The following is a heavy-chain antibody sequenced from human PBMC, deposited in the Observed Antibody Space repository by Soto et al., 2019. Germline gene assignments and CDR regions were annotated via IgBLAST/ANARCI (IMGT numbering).Heavy chain of an antibody. V-gene: IGHV3-9*01. D-gene: IGHD3-22*01. Sequence: GGSLRLSCAASGFTFDDYAMHWVRQAPGKGLEGVSGISWNSGSIGYADSVKGRFTISRDNAKNSLYLQMNRLRAEDKALYYCAKDSEAYYYDSSGPGYFDYWGQGTLVTVSS. J-gene: IGHJ4*02. CDR1: GFTFDDYA. CDR3: AKDSEAYYYDSSGPGYFDY. CDR2: ISWNSGSI.